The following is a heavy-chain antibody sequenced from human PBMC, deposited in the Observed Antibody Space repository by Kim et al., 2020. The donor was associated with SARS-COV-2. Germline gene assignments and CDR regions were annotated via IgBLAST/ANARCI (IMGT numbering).Heavy chain of an antibody. Sequence: SVKVSCKASGGTFSSYAISWVRQAPGQGLEWMGGIIPIFGTANYAQKFQGRVTITADESTSTAYMELSSMRSEDTAVYYCARGLYSYGGGYYFDYWGQGTLVTVSS. J-gene: IGHJ4*02. CDR2: IIPIFGTA. D-gene: IGHD5-18*01. V-gene: IGHV1-69*13. CDR3: ARGLYSYGGGYYFDY. CDR1: GGTFSSYA.